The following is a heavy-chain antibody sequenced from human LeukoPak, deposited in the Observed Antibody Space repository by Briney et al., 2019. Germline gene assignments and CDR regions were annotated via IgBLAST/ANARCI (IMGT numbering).Heavy chain of an antibody. CDR2: IYSGGST. V-gene: IGHV3-53*01. CDR3: ARGMIQLWH. Sequence: QSGGSLRLSCAASGLTVSSNHMSWVRKAPGKGLEWVAAIYSGGSTHYADSVKGRFTVSRDNSKNTLYLQMNSLRAEDTAVYYCARGMIQLWHWGQGTLVTVSS. D-gene: IGHD5-18*01. J-gene: IGHJ4*02. CDR1: GLTVSSNH.